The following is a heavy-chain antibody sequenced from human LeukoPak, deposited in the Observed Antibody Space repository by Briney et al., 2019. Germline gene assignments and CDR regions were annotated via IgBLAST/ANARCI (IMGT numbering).Heavy chain of an antibody. CDR1: GFTISSSA. J-gene: IGHJ5*02. CDR3: AKDMGGRLGP. D-gene: IGHD1-26*01. V-gene: IGHV3-23*01. Sequence: HPGGSLRLSCAATGFTISSSATTWVRQAPGKGLDWVSTITRTGSNTFYADSVKGRFTISRDNSNNTLYLQMNSLRVEDTAIYFCAKDMGGRLGPWGQGTLVTVSS. CDR2: ITRTGSNT.